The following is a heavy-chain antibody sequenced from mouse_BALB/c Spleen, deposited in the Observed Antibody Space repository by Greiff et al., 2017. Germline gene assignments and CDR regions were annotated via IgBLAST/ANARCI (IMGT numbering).Heavy chain of an antibody. CDR1: GFTFSSYA. J-gene: IGHJ2*01. CDR3: ARYDPEDYFDY. V-gene: IGHV5-9-3*01. Sequence: DVKLQESGGGLVKPGGSLKLSCAASGFTFSSYAMSWVRQTPEKRLEWVATISSGGSYTYYPDSVKGRFTISRDNAKNTLYLQMSSLRSEDTAMYYCARYDPEDYFDYWGQGTTLTVSS. D-gene: IGHD2-3*01. CDR2: ISSGGSYT.